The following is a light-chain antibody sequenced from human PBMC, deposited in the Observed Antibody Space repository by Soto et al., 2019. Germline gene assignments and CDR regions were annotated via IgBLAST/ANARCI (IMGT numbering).Light chain of an antibody. CDR2: EVS. CDR1: SSDVGKYNY. J-gene: IGLJ2*01. V-gene: IGLV2-14*01. Sequence: QSVLTQPASVSGSPGQSITISCTGTSSDVGKYNYVSWYQQHPAKAPKLMIFEVSNRPSGVSNRFSGSKSGNTASLTISGLQAEDEAEYYGSSYTGSSSNTVVFGGGTKLTVL. CDR3: SSYTGSSSNTVV.